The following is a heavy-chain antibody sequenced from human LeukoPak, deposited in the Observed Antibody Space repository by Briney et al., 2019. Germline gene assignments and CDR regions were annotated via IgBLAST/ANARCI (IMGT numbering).Heavy chain of an antibody. J-gene: IGHJ4*02. Sequence: KPSETLSLTCTVSGGSMSGYYWNWIRQSPGKGLEWSGYIYDSGSTTYNPSLKSLVTIAVDTSKNQFSLKLSSVTAADTAVYYCARGLVATVTTDFDYWGQGTLVTVSS. D-gene: IGHD4-17*01. CDR3: ARGLVATVTTDFDY. CDR1: GGSMSGYY. V-gene: IGHV4-59*12. CDR2: IYDSGST.